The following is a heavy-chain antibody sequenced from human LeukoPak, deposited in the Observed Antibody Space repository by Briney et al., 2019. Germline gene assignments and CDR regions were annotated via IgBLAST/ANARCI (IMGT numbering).Heavy chain of an antibody. D-gene: IGHD3-22*01. CDR2: IYYRGNT. CDR1: RASFNGSDYC. J-gene: IGHJ3*02. V-gene: IGHV4-39*01. Sequence: SETLSLTCSVSRASFNGSDYCWGWVRQPPGKGLEWIGTIYYRGNTYYNPSLTSRVTISADTSKMQFSLKLTSATAADTAVYYCADSGGYLGDDVFDIWGRGTLVTVSS. CDR3: ADSGGYLGDDVFDI.